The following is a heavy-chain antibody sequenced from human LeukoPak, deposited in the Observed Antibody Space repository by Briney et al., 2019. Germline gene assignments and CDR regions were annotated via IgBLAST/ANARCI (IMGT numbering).Heavy chain of an antibody. CDR1: GFTFSSYG. J-gene: IGHJ4*02. D-gene: IGHD3-9*01. Sequence: SGGSLRLSCAASGFTFSSYGMHWVRQAPGKGLEWVAVIWYDGSNKYYADSVKGRFTISRDNSKNTLYLQMNSLRAEDTAVYHCARGPTYYDILTGYTIWGQGTLVTVSS. V-gene: IGHV3-33*01. CDR3: ARGPTYYDILTGYTI. CDR2: IWYDGSNK.